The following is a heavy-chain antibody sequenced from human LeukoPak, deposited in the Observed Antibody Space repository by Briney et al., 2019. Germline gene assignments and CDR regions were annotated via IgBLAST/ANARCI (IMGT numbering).Heavy chain of an antibody. CDR1: GFTFSSYG. CDR2: ISYDGSNK. V-gene: IGHV3-30*18. J-gene: IGHJ6*02. D-gene: IGHD3-22*01. CDR3: AKYANVNYYDSSGYYYGYGMDV. Sequence: GGSLRLSCAASGFTFSSYGMRWVRQAPGKGLEWVAVISYDGSNKYYADSVKGRFTISRDNSKNTLYLQMNSLRAEDTAVYYCAKYANVNYYDSSGYYYGYGMDVWGQGTTVTVSS.